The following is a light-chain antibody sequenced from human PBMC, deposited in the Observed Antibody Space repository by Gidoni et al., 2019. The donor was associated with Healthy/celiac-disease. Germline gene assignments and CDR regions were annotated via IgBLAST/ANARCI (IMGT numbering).Light chain of an antibody. J-gene: IGKJ1*01. Sequence: DIQMTQSPSSLSASVGDRVTITCRASQSMSSYLNWYQQKPVKAPKLLIYAASSLQSGVPSRFSGSGSGTDFTLTISSLQPEDFATYYCQQSYSTPTTYGQGTKVEIK. CDR1: QSMSSY. V-gene: IGKV1-39*01. CDR2: AAS. CDR3: QQSYSTPTT.